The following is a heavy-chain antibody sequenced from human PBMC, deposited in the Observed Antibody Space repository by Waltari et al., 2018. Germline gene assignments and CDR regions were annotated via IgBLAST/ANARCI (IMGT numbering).Heavy chain of an antibody. V-gene: IGHV4-59*01. Sequence: QVQLVESGGGVVQPGRSLRLSCAASGFTFSSYAMHWVRQAPGKGLEWIGYIYYSGSTNYNPSLKSRVTISVDTSKNQFSLKLSSVTAADTAVYYCARDSGSPEGNWFDPWGQGTLVTVSS. J-gene: IGHJ5*02. D-gene: IGHD1-26*01. CDR2: IYYSGST. CDR3: ARDSGSPEGNWFDP. CDR1: GFTFSSYA.